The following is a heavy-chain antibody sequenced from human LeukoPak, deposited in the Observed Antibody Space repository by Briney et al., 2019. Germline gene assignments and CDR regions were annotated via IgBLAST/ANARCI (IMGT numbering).Heavy chain of an antibody. J-gene: IGHJ4*02. CDR1: GFTFGSYA. Sequence: PGGSLRLSCAASGFTFGSYAMSWVRQAPGKGLEWVSVISGSGGSTYYADSVKGRFTISRDNSKNTLYLQMNSLRAEDTAVYYCAKAPSSSPYCSGGSCYFDYWGQGTLVTVSS. V-gene: IGHV3-23*01. D-gene: IGHD2-15*01. CDR3: AKAPSSSPYCSGGSCYFDY. CDR2: ISGSGGST.